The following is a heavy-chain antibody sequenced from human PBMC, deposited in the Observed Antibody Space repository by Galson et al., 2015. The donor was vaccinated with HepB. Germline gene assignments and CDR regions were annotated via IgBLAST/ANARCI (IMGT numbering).Heavy chain of an antibody. CDR1: GFTFSSYA. Sequence: SLRLSCAASGFTFSSYAMHWVRQAPGKGLEWVAVISYDGSNKYYADSVKGRFTISRDNSKNTLYLQMNSLRAEDTAVYYCAREHTSGIAAAGTFDYWGQGTLVTVSS. V-gene: IGHV3-30*04. J-gene: IGHJ4*02. CDR3: AREHTSGIAAAGTFDY. D-gene: IGHD6-13*01. CDR2: ISYDGSNK.